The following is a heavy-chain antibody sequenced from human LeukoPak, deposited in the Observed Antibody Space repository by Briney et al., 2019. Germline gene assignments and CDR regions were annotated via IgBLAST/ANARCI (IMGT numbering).Heavy chain of an antibody. J-gene: IGHJ4*02. CDR3: ARTTMRAAAGTGFDY. Sequence: GESLKISCKSSGYSFTSYWIAWVRQMPGKGLEWMGIIYPGDSDTRYSPSFQGQVTISADKSISTAYLQWSSLKASDTAMYYCARTTMRAAAGTGFDYWGQGTLVTVSS. CDR1: GYSFTSYW. CDR2: IYPGDSDT. V-gene: IGHV5-51*01. D-gene: IGHD6-13*01.